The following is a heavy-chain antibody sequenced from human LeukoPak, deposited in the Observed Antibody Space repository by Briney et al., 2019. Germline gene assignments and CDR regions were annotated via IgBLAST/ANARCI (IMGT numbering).Heavy chain of an antibody. V-gene: IGHV1-2*02. J-gene: IGHJ4*02. CDR2: INPNSGGT. CDR3: ARHYDFWSGNIDY. CDR1: GYTFTGYY. D-gene: IGHD3-3*01. Sequence: ASVKVSCKASGYTFTGYYMHWVRQAPGQGLEWMGWINPNSGGTNYAQKFQGRVTIIRGTSISTAYMELSRLRSDDTAVYYCARHYDFWSGNIDYWGQGTLVTVSS.